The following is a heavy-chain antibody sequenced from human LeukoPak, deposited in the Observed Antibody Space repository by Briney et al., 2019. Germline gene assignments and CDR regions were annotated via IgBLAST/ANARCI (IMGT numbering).Heavy chain of an antibody. D-gene: IGHD2-15*01. CDR3: TTTPPDIVVVVADY. J-gene: IGHJ4*02. V-gene: IGHV3-15*01. CDR1: GFTFSNAW. CDR2: IKSKTDGGTT. Sequence: GGSLRLSCAASGFTFSNAWMSWVRQAPGKGLEWVGRIKSKTDGGTTDYAAPVKGRSTISRDDSKNTLYLQMNSLKTEDTAVYYCTTTPPDIVVVVADYWGQGTLVTVSS.